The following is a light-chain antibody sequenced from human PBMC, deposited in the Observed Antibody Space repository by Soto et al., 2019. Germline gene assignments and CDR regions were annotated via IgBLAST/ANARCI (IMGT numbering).Light chain of an antibody. CDR1: QTITNW. V-gene: IGKV1-5*01. CDR2: DAS. CDR3: QQYKSFWT. Sequence: DIQMTQSPSILSASVGDRVTITCRSSQTITNWLAWYQQKPGKAPRLLIYDASSLESWVPSRFSGSGSGTEFTLTIISLQSEDFATYYCQQYKSFWTFGQGTKVDIK. J-gene: IGKJ1*01.